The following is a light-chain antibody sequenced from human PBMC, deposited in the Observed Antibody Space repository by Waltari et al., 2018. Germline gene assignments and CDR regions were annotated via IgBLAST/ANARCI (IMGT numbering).Light chain of an antibody. Sequence: QSALTQPASVSGSPGQAITISCTGTSTNVGGYNLVSWYRQYPGKAPELMIFGVSERPSGISNRLSGAKSGNTATLTSSGLQAEDEADYYCLSYSGRSDYVFGTGTRV. CDR2: GVS. V-gene: IGLV2-23*02. CDR1: STNVGGYNL. CDR3: LSYSGRSDYV. J-gene: IGLJ1*01.